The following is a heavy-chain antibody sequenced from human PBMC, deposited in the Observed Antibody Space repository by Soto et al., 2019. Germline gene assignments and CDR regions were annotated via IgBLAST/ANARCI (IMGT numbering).Heavy chain of an antibody. V-gene: IGHV3-30*18. CDR1: GFTFSSYG. D-gene: IGHD1-26*01. Sequence: QVQLVESGGGVVQPGRSLRLSCAASGFTFSSYGMHWVRQAPGKGLEWVAVISYDGSNKYYADSVKGRFTISRDNSKNTLYLQMNSLRAEDTAVYYCAKADSGSYYYYYYYYGMDVWGQGTTVTVSS. J-gene: IGHJ6*02. CDR3: AKADSGSYYYYYYYYGMDV. CDR2: ISYDGSNK.